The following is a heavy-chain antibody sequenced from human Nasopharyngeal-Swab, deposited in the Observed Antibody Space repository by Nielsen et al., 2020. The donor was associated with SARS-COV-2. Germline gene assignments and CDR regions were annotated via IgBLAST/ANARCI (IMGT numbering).Heavy chain of an antibody. Sequence: GSLRLSCTVSGGSISSSSYYWGWLGQPPGKGLEWIGSIYFSGSTYYNPALKSRVTTTVDTSKNQFSLKLSSVTAADTAVYYCAREPGDSSSWPWDYWGQGTLVTVSS. V-gene: IGHV4-39*07. J-gene: IGHJ4*02. CDR3: AREPGDSSSWPWDY. CDR2: IYFSGST. D-gene: IGHD6-13*01. CDR1: GGSISSSSYY.